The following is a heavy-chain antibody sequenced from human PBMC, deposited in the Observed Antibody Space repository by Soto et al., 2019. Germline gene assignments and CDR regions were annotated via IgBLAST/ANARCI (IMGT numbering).Heavy chain of an antibody. D-gene: IGHD3-16*01. CDR3: VCGGNYFHY. CDR1: GFTFSTHW. Sequence: EVQLVESGGGLVQPGGSLRLSCAASGFTFSTHWMTWVRQPPGKGLEWVANIDEDGSERYYVDSVRGRFTISRDNAKNSLYLQVNSLRPEDTAVYYCVCGGNYFHYWGQGTLVTVSP. V-gene: IGHV3-7*01. CDR2: IDEDGSER. J-gene: IGHJ4*02.